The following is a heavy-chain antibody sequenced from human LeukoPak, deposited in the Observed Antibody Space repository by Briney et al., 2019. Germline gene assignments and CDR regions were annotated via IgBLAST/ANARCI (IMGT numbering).Heavy chain of an antibody. J-gene: IGHJ3*02. CDR2: ISSSSSYI. Sequence: GWSLTLSCAASGFTFSSYSMNWVRQAPGKGLEWVSSISSSSSYIYYADSVKGRFTISRDNAKNSLYLQMNSLRSEDTAVYYCARVGYCSSTSCYLRISDAFDIWGQGTMVTVSS. CDR1: GFTFSSYS. V-gene: IGHV3-21*01. CDR3: ARVGYCSSTSCYLRISDAFDI. D-gene: IGHD2-2*01.